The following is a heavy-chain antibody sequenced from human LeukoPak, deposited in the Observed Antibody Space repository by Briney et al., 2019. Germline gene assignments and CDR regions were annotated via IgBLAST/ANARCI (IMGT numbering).Heavy chain of an antibody. CDR2: ISGSGGST. V-gene: IGHV3-23*01. Sequence: PGGSLRLSCAASGFTFSSYGMSWVRQAPGKGLEWVSAISGSGGSTYYADSVKGRFTISRDNSKNTLYLQMNSLRAEDTAVYYCAKRISSGYYSTFDYWGQGTLVTVSS. D-gene: IGHD3-22*01. CDR3: AKRISSGYYSTFDY. CDR1: GFTFSSYG. J-gene: IGHJ4*02.